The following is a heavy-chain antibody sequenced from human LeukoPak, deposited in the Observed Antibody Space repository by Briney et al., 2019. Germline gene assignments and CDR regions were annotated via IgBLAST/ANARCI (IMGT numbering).Heavy chain of an antibody. J-gene: IGHJ3*02. V-gene: IGHV4-39*07. CDR1: GGSISSSSYY. CDR2: IFYSGST. CDR3: AKSNGYGLDI. D-gene: IGHD2-8*01. Sequence: SETLSLTCTVSGGSISSSSYYWGWIRQPPGKGLEWIGNIFYSGSTYYSPSLRSRVTISLDTSRNQFSLKLNSVTAADTAVYYCAKSNGYGLDIWGQGTMVTVSS.